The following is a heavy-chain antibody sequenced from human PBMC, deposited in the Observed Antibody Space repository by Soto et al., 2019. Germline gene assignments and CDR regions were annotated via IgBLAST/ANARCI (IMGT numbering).Heavy chain of an antibody. CDR2: ISGSGGST. J-gene: IGHJ5*02. V-gene: IGHV3-23*01. D-gene: IGHD3-3*01. CDR3: AKDPMYYFWSDWFDP. CDR1: GVTFSSYA. Sequence: EVQLLESGGGLVQPGGSLRLSWADSGVTFSSYAMSWVRQAPGKGLEWVSAISGSGGSTYYADSVKGRFTISRDNSKNTLYLQMNSLRAEDTAVYYCAKDPMYYFWSDWFDPWGQGTLVTVSS.